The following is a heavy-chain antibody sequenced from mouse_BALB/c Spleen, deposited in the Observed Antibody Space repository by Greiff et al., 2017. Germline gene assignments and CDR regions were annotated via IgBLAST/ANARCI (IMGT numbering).Heavy chain of an antibody. V-gene: IGHV2-9*02. Sequence: QLVESGPGLVAPSQSLSITCTVSGFSLTSYGVHWVRQPPGKGLEWLGVIWAGGSTNYNSALMSRLSISKDNSKSQVFLKMNSLQTDDTAMYYCAKNHRYYAMDYWGQGTSVTVSS. CDR2: IWAGGST. D-gene: IGHD2-14*01. J-gene: IGHJ4*01. CDR1: GFSLTSYG. CDR3: AKNHRYYAMDY.